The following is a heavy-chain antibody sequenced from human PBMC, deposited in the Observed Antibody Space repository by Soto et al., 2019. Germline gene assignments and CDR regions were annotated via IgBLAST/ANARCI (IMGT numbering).Heavy chain of an antibody. V-gene: IGHV3-33*01. CDR1: GFTFNSYG. Sequence: QEQLVESGGGVVQPGTSLRLSCVASGFTFNSYGMHWVRQAPGKGLEWVAAIWFDGSDKYYADSVKGRFTFSRDNSKNTLYLQMNSLRAEDTGVYYCARLVGAAAGRFDPWGQGTLVIVSS. CDR2: IWFDGSDK. D-gene: IGHD6-13*01. J-gene: IGHJ5*02. CDR3: ARLVGAAAGRFDP.